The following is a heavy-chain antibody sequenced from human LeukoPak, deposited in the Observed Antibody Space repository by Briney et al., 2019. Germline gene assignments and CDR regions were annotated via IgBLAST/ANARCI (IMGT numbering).Heavy chain of an antibody. V-gene: IGHV1-18*01. D-gene: IGHD6-19*01. Sequence: ASVKVSCKASGYTFTSYGISGVRQPPAQGLECMDWNTAYNGNTNYAQKLQGRVTMTTDTSTSTAYMELRSLRSDDTAVYYCARDGGLAVAGDNWFDPWGQGTLVTVSS. CDR3: ARDGGLAVAGDNWFDP. CDR2: NTAYNGNT. J-gene: IGHJ5*02. CDR1: GYTFTSYG.